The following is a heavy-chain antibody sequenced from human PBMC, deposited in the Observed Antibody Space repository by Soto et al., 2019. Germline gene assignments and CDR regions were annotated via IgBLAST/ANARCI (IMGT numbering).Heavy chain of an antibody. CDR3: AAGRYSYGWGLYYYGMDV. CDR2: ISAYNGNT. CDR1: GYTFTSYG. V-gene: IGHV1-18*01. Sequence: ASVEVSCKASGYTFTSYGISWVRQAPGQGLEWMGWISAYNGNTNYAQKLQGRVTMTTDTSTSTAYMELRSLRSDDTAVYYCAAGRYSYGWGLYYYGMDVWGQGTTVTVSS. D-gene: IGHD5-18*01. J-gene: IGHJ6*02.